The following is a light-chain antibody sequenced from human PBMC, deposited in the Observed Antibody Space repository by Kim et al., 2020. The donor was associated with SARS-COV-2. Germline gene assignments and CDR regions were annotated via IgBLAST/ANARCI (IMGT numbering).Light chain of an antibody. CDR1: QRIITF. V-gene: IGKV3-11*01. J-gene: IGKJ1*01. Sequence: LSPGEKDTLTCRAGQRIITFLVWYQQRRGQAPRLLIYDASNRAAGGPARFSASGSGTDFTLTNSSLEPDDFATYYCQQRYSWPRTFGQGTKVDIK. CDR3: QQRYSWPRT. CDR2: DAS.